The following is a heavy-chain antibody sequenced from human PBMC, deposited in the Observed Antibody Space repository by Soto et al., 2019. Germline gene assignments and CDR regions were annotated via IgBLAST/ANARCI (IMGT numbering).Heavy chain of an antibody. CDR2: ISYDGSNK. V-gene: IGHV3-30-3*01. Sequence: GGSLRLSCAASGFTFSSYAMHWVHQAPGKGLEWVAVISYDGSNKYYADSVKGRFTISRDNSKNTLYLQMNSLRAEDTAVYYCARAVFSGDTPFDPWGQGTLVTVSS. D-gene: IGHD2-15*01. CDR3: ARAVFSGDTPFDP. CDR1: GFTFSSYA. J-gene: IGHJ5*02.